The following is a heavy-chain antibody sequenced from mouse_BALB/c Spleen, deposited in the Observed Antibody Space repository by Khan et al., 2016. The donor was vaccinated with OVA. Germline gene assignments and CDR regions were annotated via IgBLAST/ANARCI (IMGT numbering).Heavy chain of an antibody. Sequence: EVQLQESGPGLVKPSQSLSLTCTVTGYSITSDYAWNWIRQFPENKLEWMGYISYSGSTSYNPSLKSRISITRDTSKNQFFLQLNSVTTEDTATYYCARDGRGYAMDYWGQGTSVTVSS. D-gene: IGHD2-3*01. J-gene: IGHJ4*01. CDR1: GYSITSDYA. V-gene: IGHV3-2*02. CDR2: ISYSGST. CDR3: ARDGRGYAMDY.